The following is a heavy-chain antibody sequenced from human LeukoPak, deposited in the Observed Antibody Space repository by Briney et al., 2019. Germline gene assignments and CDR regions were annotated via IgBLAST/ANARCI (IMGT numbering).Heavy chain of an antibody. Sequence: ASVKVSCKASGHTFTSYGINWVRQATGQGLEWMGWMNPNSGNTGYAQKFQGRVTMTRNTSISTAYMELSSLRSEDTALYYCARVAGVLVGAHGYWGQGTLVTVSS. CDR1: GHTFTSYG. CDR3: ARVAGVLVGAHGY. D-gene: IGHD1-26*01. J-gene: IGHJ4*02. V-gene: IGHV1-8*01. CDR2: MNPNSGNT.